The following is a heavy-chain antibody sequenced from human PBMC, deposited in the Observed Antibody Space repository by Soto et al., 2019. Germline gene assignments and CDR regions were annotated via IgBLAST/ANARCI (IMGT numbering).Heavy chain of an antibody. Sequence: QVQLQQWGAGLLKPSLTLSLTCAVYGGSFSGCYWSWIRQPPGKGLKCIGAISHSGTTNYNPSLRSRVTISVDTSKNPSALELISVAAADTAVYYCARGVGYCSGGSCLGKPFDYWGQGTLVNVSS. CDR3: ARGVGYCSGGSCLGKPFDY. J-gene: IGHJ4*02. V-gene: IGHV4-34*01. D-gene: IGHD2-15*01. CDR1: GGSFSGCY. CDR2: ISHSGTT.